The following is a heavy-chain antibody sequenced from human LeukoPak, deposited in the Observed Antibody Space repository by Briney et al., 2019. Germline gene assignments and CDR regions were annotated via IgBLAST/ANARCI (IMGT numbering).Heavy chain of an antibody. CDR1: GGSISSSGYS. J-gene: IGHJ4*02. CDR3: ARSWFGEF. Sequence: LSLTCAVSGGSISSSGYSWSWVRQAPGKGLEWVANIKQDGSEKYYVDSVKGRSTISRDNAKNSLYLQMNSLRAEDTAVYYCARSWFGEFWGQGTLVTVSS. V-gene: IGHV3-7*03. CDR2: IKQDGSEK. D-gene: IGHD3-10*01.